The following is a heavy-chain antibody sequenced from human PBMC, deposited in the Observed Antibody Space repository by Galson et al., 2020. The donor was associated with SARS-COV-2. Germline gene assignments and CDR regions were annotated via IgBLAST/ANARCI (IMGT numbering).Heavy chain of an antibody. CDR3: ARDWRTTVTTFEGSYGMDV. CDR2: ISAYNGNT. J-gene: IGHJ6*02. V-gene: IGHV1-18*01. Sequence: ASVKVSCKASGYNFTSYGLSWVRQAPGQGLEWMGWISAYNGNTHYAQKLQGNVTMTTDPSTSTAYMELRSLRSDDTAVYYCARDWRTTVTTFEGSYGMDVWGQGTTVTVSS. CDR1: GYNFTSYG. D-gene: IGHD4-17*01.